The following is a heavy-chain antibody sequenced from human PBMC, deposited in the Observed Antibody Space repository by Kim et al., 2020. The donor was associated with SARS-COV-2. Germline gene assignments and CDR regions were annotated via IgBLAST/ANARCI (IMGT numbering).Heavy chain of an antibody. CDR3: ASRITMIVVVTPGWYFDL. J-gene: IGHJ2*01. CDR2: IYYSGST. CDR1: GGSISSSSYY. Sequence: SETLSLTCTVSGGSISSSSYYWGWIRQPPGKGLEWIGSIYYSGSTYYNPSLKSRVTISVDTSKNQFSLKLSSVTAADTALYYCASRITMIVVVTPGWYFDLWGRGTLVTVSS. D-gene: IGHD3-22*01. V-gene: IGHV4-39*01.